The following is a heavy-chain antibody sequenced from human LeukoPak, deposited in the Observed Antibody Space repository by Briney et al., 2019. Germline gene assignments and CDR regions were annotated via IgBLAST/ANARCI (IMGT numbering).Heavy chain of an antibody. Sequence: SGGSLRLSCAASGFTFSSYWMHWVRQAPGKGLVWVSRINNDGSSTSYADSVKGRFTISRDNAYKSLYLQLNSLRAEDTAVYYCASGTIVGARGADNWGQGTLVTVSS. CDR2: INNDGSST. CDR1: GFTFSSYW. D-gene: IGHD1-26*01. J-gene: IGHJ4*02. V-gene: IGHV3-74*01. CDR3: ASGTIVGARGADN.